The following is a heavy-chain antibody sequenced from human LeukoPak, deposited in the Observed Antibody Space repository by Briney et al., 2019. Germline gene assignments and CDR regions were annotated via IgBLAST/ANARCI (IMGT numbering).Heavy chain of an antibody. J-gene: IGHJ3*02. D-gene: IGHD3-3*01. CDR2: IYYSGST. V-gene: IGHV4-61*01. CDR1: GGSVSSGNSY. Sequence: SETLSLTCTVSGGSVSSGNSYWSWIRQPPGKGLEWIGYIYYSGSTKYKPSLKSRVTISVDTSKNQFSLKLSSVTAADTAVYYCARGRFLDAFDIWGQGTMVTVSS. CDR3: ARGRFLDAFDI.